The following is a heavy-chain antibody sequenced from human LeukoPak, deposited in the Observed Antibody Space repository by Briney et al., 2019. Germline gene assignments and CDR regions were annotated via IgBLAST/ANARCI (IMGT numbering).Heavy chain of an antibody. D-gene: IGHD5/OR15-5a*01. J-gene: IGHJ1*01. CDR2: VFPRSGDT. V-gene: IGHV1-2*02. CDR1: GYPLSDYY. Sequence: ASVKASCKASGYPLSDYYIHCVRQAPGEGLEWVGWVFPRSGDTYYSQRFHGRVAMTTDTSINTAYMELSRLKSDDTGVYFCARPPRDLVSAAPFPFWGQGTLFTVSS. CDR3: ARPPRDLVSAAPFPF.